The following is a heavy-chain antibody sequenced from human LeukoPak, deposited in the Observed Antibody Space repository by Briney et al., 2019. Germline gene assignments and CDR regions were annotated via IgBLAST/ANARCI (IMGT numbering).Heavy chain of an antibody. CDR2: IYSGGST. D-gene: IGHD4-17*01. Sequence: GGSLRLSCAASGFTVSSNYMSWVRQAPGKGLEWVSVIYSGGSTYYADSVKGRFTISRDNAKNSLYLQMNSLRAEDTAVYYCASDGDYLFDYWGQGTLVTVSS. CDR3: ASDGDYLFDY. CDR1: GFTVSSNY. J-gene: IGHJ4*02. V-gene: IGHV3-53*01.